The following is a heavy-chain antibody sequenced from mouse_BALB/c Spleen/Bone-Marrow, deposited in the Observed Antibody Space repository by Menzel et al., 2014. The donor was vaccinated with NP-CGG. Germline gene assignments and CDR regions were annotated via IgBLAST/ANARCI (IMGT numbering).Heavy chain of an antibody. CDR3: ARDSFLITRALDY. J-gene: IGHJ4*01. V-gene: IGHV2-6-7*01. Sequence: VQLVESGPGLVAPSQSLPITCTVSGFSLTGYGVSWVRQSPGKGLEWLGMIWGDGSTDYNSALKSRLSISKDNSKSQVFLKMNSLQTDDTARYYCARDSFLITRALDYWGQGTSVTVSS. CDR2: IWGDGST. D-gene: IGHD2-4*01. CDR1: GFSLTGYG.